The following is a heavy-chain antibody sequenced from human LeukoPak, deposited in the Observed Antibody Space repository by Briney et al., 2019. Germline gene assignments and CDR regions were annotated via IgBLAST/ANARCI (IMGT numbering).Heavy chain of an antibody. CDR2: ISSSGSTI. CDR1: GFTFSNYW. D-gene: IGHD5-24*01. CDR3: ASMADGYTFDY. V-gene: IGHV3-48*04. J-gene: IGHJ4*02. Sequence: PGGSLRLSCAASGFTFSNYWMNWVRQAPGKGLEWVSYISSSGSTIYYADSVKGRFTISRDNAKNSLYLQMNSLRAEDTAVYYCASMADGYTFDYWGQGTLVTVSS.